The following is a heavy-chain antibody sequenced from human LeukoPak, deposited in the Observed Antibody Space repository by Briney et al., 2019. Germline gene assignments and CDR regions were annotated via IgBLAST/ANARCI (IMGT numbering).Heavy chain of an antibody. CDR1: GFTFSDYY. J-gene: IGHJ6*02. V-gene: IGHV3-11*01. CDR3: ARLRRMTTVTLGYYYGMDV. D-gene: IGHD4-11*01. Sequence: GGSLRLSCAASGFTFSDYYMSWIRQAPGKGLEWVSYISSSGSTIYYADSVKGRFTISRDNAKNSLYLQMNSLRAEDTAVYYCARLRRMTTVTLGYYYGMDVSGQGTTVTVSS. CDR2: ISSSGSTI.